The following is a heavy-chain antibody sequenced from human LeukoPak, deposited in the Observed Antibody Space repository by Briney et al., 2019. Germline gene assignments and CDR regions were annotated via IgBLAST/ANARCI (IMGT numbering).Heavy chain of an antibody. CDR2: ISSSSSYT. CDR1: GFTFSDYY. J-gene: IGHJ4*02. V-gene: IGHV3-11*06. CDR3: ARHDILTGYYGDY. D-gene: IGHD3-9*01. Sequence: GGSVRLPCADSGFTFSDYYMSWIRQAPGKGLEWVSYISSSSSYTNYADSVKGRFTISRDNAKNSLYLQMNSLRAEDTAVYYCARHDILTGYYGDYWGQGTLVTVSS.